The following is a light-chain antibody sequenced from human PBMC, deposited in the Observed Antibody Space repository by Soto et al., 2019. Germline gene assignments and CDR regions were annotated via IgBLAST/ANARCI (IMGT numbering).Light chain of an antibody. V-gene: IGKV3-20*01. CDR1: QSVRSSY. J-gene: IGKJ1*01. CDR3: QQYGSSSWT. Sequence: EIVLTQSPGTLSLPPGERATLSCRASQSVRSSYLAWYQQKFGQAPRLLTYGASSRATGIPDRFSGSGSGTDFTLTISRLEPEDFAVYYCQQYGSSSWTFGQGTKVEIK. CDR2: GAS.